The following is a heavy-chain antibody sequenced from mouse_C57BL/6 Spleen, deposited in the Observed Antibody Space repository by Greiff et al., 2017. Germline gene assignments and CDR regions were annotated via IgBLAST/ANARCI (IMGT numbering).Heavy chain of an antibody. J-gene: IGHJ4*01. Sequence: QVQLQQSGAELARPGASVKLSCKASGYTFTSYGISWVKQRTGQGLEWIGEIYPRSGNTYYNEKFKGKATLTADKSSSTAYMELRSLTSEDSAVYFCARCPDYGSSCGGGYYAMDYWGQGTSVTVSS. D-gene: IGHD1-1*01. CDR3: ARCPDYGSSCGGGYYAMDY. V-gene: IGHV1-81*01. CDR1: GYTFTSYG. CDR2: IYPRSGNT.